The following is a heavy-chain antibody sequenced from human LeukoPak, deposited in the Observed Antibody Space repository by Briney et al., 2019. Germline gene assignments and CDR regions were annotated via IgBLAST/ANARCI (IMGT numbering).Heavy chain of an antibody. CDR3: AREGYNRLDY. V-gene: IGHV4-31*03. CDR1: GGSISGSSYY. J-gene: IGHJ4*02. CDR2: MSYSGST. D-gene: IGHD5-24*01. Sequence: SETLSLTCTVSGGSISGSSYYWGWIRQPPGKGLDWIGYMSYSGSTSYNPSLKSRVIISVDTSKNQLSLKLSSVTAADTAVYYCAREGYNRLDYWGQGTLVTVSS.